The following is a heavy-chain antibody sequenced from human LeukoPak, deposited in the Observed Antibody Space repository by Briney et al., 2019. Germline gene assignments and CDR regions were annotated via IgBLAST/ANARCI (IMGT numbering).Heavy chain of an antibody. CDR2: LYYSGST. Sequence: TSETLSLTCSVSGGSISTSSYYWDWIRQPPGKGLEWIGSLYYSGSTYYNPSLKGRVTISGDTSKNQFSLKLSSVTAADTAVYYCARHGNYYDTSQSDPWGQGTLVTVSS. V-gene: IGHV4-39*01. CDR3: ARHGNYYDTSQSDP. D-gene: IGHD3-22*01. J-gene: IGHJ5*02. CDR1: GGSISTSSYY.